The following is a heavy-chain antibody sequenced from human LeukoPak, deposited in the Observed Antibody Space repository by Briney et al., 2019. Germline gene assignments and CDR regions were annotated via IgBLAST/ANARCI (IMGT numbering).Heavy chain of an antibody. D-gene: IGHD5-18*01. CDR3: AKVLPSRYSYGSFDY. Sequence: GGSLRLSCAASGFTFDDYAMHWVRQAPGKGLEWVSLISWDGGSTYYVDSVKGRFTISRDSSKNSLYLQMNSLRAEDTALYYCAKVLPSRYSYGSFDYWGQGTLVTVSS. CDR2: ISWDGGST. CDR1: GFTFDDYA. V-gene: IGHV3-43D*03. J-gene: IGHJ4*02.